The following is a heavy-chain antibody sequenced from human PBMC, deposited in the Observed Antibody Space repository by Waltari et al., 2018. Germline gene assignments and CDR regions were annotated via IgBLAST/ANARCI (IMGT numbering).Heavy chain of an antibody. CDR2: IHHSGST. J-gene: IGHJ3*02. D-gene: IGHD4-17*01. CDR3: ARDYGDYISSDAFDI. V-gene: IGHV4-38-2*02. CDR1: GSSISSGYS. Sequence: QVQLQESGTGLVKPSETLSLTCTVSGSSISSGYSWGWIRQPPGKGLEWIAGIHHSGSTYYNLSLKSRVTVSVDTSKKEFSLKLSSVTAADTAVYYCARDYGDYISSDAFDIWGQGTMVTVSS.